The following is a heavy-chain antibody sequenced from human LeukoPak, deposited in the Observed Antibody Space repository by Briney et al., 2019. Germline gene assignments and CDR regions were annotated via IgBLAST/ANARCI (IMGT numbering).Heavy chain of an antibody. CDR1: GYSISSGYY. D-gene: IGHD3-9*01. Sequence: SETLSLTCTVSGYSISSGYYWGWIRQPPGEGLEWIGSIYYSGSTYYNPSLKSRATISVDTSKNQFSLKLSSVTATDTAVYYCARGPTGYEGYWGQGTLVTVSP. V-gene: IGHV4-38-2*02. J-gene: IGHJ4*02. CDR2: IYYSGST. CDR3: ARGPTGYEGY.